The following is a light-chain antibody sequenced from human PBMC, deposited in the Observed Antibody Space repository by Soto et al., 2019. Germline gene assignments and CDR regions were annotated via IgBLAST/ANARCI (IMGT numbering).Light chain of an antibody. V-gene: IGKV1-9*01. J-gene: IGKJ3*01. CDR2: AAS. CDR3: QQLNSYPRA. CDR1: QGIANF. Sequence: IQLTQSPSSLSASVGDSVNINCRASQGIANFLAWYRHKPGKAPGLLIYAASILQSGVPSRFSGSGSGTDFTLTISRLQPEDFATYYCQQLNSYPRAFGPGTKVDIK.